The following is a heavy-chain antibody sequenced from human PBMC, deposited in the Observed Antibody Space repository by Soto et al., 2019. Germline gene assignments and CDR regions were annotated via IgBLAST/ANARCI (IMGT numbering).Heavy chain of an antibody. CDR3: ARVPEDMAV. Sequence: EVQLVESGGGLVQPGGSLRLSCAASGFTFSSDWMSWVRQAPGKGLEWVANIKQDGIEKYYVDCVKGRFTISRDNAKNSLYLQMNSRRADDTAVYYCARVPEDMAVCGQGTTVTVSS. CDR1: GFTFSSDW. V-gene: IGHV3-7*03. J-gene: IGHJ6*02. CDR2: IKQDGIEK.